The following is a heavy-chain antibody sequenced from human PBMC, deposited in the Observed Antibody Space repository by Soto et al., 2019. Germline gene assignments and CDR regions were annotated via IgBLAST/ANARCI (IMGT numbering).Heavy chain of an antibody. CDR1: GGSISSGDYY. V-gene: IGHV4-30-4*01. Sequence: PSETLSLTCTVSGGSISSGDYYWSWIRQPPGKGLEWIGYIYYSGSTYYNPSLKSRVTISVDTSKNQFSLKLSSVTAADTAVYYCARVFFYDFWSGSYGSLDVWGRGTTVTVSS. CDR2: IYYSGST. D-gene: IGHD3-3*01. CDR3: ARVFFYDFWSGSYGSLDV. J-gene: IGHJ6*02.